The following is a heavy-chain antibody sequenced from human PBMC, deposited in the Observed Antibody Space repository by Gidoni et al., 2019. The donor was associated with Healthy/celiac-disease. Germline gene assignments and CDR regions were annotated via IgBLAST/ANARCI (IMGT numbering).Heavy chain of an antibody. CDR2: CNAGNGNT. D-gene: IGHD3-22*01. CDR3: ARLTIVGGFDY. V-gene: IGHV1-3*01. Sequence: QAQLVQSGAAVKKPGSSVKVSCKASGYTFTRYAMTLVRQAPGQRLESMGWCNAGNGNTKYSQKFQGRVTITRDTSASTAYMELSSLRSEDTAVYYCARLTIVGGFDYWGQGTLVTVSS. J-gene: IGHJ4*02. CDR1: GYTFTRYA.